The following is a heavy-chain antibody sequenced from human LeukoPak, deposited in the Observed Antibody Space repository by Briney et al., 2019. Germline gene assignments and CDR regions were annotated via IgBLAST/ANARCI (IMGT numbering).Heavy chain of an antibody. Sequence: PGGSLRLSCAASDFTFSDYGMHWVRQAPGKGVEWGAFIRFDGANEIYGDSVKGRFTISRDDSKDTLYLQMNSLSAEDTAVYFCAKAGYSTSWYYLDFWGQGTLVTVSS. CDR2: IRFDGANE. D-gene: IGHD6-13*01. CDR1: DFTFSDYG. J-gene: IGHJ4*02. CDR3: AKAGYSTSWYYLDF. V-gene: IGHV3-30*02.